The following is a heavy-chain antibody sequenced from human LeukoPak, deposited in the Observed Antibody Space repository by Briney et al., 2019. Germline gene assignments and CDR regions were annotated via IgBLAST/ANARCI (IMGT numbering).Heavy chain of an antibody. CDR1: GYTFTSYA. CDR3: ARRSNDAFDI. J-gene: IGHJ3*02. V-gene: IGHV1-18*01. CDR2: INTYNGNT. Sequence: GASVKVPCKASGYTFTSYAISWVRQAPGQGLEWMGWINTYNGNTNYAQKLQGRVTMTTDTSTSTAYMELRSLRSDDTAVYYCARRSNDAFDIWGQGTMVTVSS.